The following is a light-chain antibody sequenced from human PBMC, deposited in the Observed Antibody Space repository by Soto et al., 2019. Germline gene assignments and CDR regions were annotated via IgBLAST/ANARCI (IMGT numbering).Light chain of an antibody. CDR1: QSVSSSY. V-gene: IGKV3-20*01. CDR2: GAS. Sequence: EIVLTQSPGTLSLSPGERATLSCRASQSVSSSYLAWYQQKPGQAPRLLIYGASSRATGIPDSLSGSGSGTDFTLTISRLEPEDFAVYYCQQYGSSPPWTFGRGNKVEIK. CDR3: QQYGSSPPWT. J-gene: IGKJ1*01.